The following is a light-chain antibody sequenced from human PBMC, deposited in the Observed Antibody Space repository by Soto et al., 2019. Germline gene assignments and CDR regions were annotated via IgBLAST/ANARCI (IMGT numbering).Light chain of an antibody. CDR1: SSNIGTNY. Sequence: QSVLTQPPSASATPGQRGTISCYGSSSNIGTNYVYWYQHLPGTAPKLLIYYNNQRTSGVPDRFSGSKSGNSASLAISGLRSEDEADYYSSTWDDSLNAVLFGGGTKLTVL. CDR3: STWDDSLNAVL. J-gene: IGLJ2*01. V-gene: IGLV1-47*02. CDR2: YNN.